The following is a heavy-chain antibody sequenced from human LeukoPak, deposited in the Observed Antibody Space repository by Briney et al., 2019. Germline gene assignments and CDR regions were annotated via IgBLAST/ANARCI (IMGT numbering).Heavy chain of an antibody. D-gene: IGHD3-9*01. CDR3: AKDIPRGVRYFDWLPNYYYYYGMDV. CDR1: GFAFDDYA. V-gene: IGHV3-43*02. J-gene: IGHJ6*02. Sequence: GGSLRLSCAASGFAFDDYAMHWVRQAPGKGLEWVSLISGDGGSTYYADSVKGRFTISRDNSKNSLYLQMNSLRTEDTALYYCAKDIPRGVRYFDWLPNYYYYYGMDVWGQGTTVTVSS. CDR2: ISGDGGST.